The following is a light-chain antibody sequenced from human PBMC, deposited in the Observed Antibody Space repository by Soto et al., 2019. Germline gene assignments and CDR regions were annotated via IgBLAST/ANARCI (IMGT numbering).Light chain of an antibody. CDR2: AAS. CDR3: QQLNSYPIT. V-gene: IGKV1-9*01. CDR1: QGISSY. Sequence: DTQLTQSPSFLSASVGDRVTITCRASQGISSYLAWYQQKPGKAPKLLIYAASTLQSGVPSRFSGSASGTEFTLTISSLQPEDFAAYYCQQLNSYPITFGQGTRLEIK. J-gene: IGKJ5*01.